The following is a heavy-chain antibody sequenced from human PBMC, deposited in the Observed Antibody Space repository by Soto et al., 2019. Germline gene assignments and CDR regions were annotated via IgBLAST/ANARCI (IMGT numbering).Heavy chain of an antibody. CDR2: IYYSGGT. J-gene: IGHJ4*02. CDR1: GGSISSSSYY. CDR3: ARHLSPQYYYDSSGYYFDY. D-gene: IGHD3-22*01. V-gene: IGHV4-39*01. Sequence: SETLSLTCTVSGGSISSSSYYWGWIRQPPGKGLEWIGSIYYSGGTYYNPSLKSRVTISVDTSKNQFSLKLSSVTAADTAVYYCARHLSPQYYYDSSGYYFDYWGQGTLVTVS.